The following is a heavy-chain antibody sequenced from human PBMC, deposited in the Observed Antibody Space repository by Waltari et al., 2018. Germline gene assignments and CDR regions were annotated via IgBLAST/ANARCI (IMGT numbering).Heavy chain of an antibody. V-gene: IGHV3-23*01. CDR1: GFTFSSYA. CDR3: AKDEGDYVPLTTIDY. J-gene: IGHJ4*02. CDR2: ISGSGGST. Sequence: EVQLLESGGGLVQPGGSLRLSCAASGFTFSSYAMSWVGPAPGKGLGWVSAISGSGGSTYYADSVKGRFTISRDNSKNTLYLQMNSLRAEDTAVYYCAKDEGDYVPLTTIDYWGQGTLVTVSS. D-gene: IGHD4-17*01.